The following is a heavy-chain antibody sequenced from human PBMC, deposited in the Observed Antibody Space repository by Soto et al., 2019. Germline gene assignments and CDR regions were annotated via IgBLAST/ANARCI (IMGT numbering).Heavy chain of an antibody. CDR2: IYYSGST. CDR1: GGSISSGGYY. J-gene: IGHJ4*02. CDR3: ARGRDCSGGSCYSDY. D-gene: IGHD2-15*01. V-gene: IGHV4-31*03. Sequence: SETLSLTCTVSGGSISSGGYYWSWIRQHPGKGLEWIGYIYYSGSTYYNPSLKSRVTISVDTSKNQFSLKLSSVTAADTAVYYCARGRDCSGGSCYSDYWGQGTLVTVSS.